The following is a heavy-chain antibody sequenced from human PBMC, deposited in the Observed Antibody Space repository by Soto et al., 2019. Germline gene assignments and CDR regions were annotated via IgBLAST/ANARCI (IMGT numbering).Heavy chain of an antibody. CDR3: ARGTKYNRNRVFDY. CDR1: GGSISSYY. CDR2: IYYSGST. V-gene: IGHV4-59*01. J-gene: IGHJ4*02. Sequence: SETLSLTCTVSGGSISSYYWSWIRQPPGKGLEWIGYIYYSGSTNYNPSLKSRVTISVDTSKNQFSLKLSSVTAADTAVYYCARGTKYNRNRVFDYRGQGTLVTVYS. D-gene: IGHD1-20*01.